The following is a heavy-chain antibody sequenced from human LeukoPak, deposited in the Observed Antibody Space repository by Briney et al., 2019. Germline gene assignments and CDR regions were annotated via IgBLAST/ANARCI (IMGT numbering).Heavy chain of an antibody. CDR2: IYSSGTT. Sequence: PSETLSLTCTVSGGSMSGYFWAWIRRPAGKGLEWIGRIYSSGTTNYNLSLKSRVTMSLDTSKNQFSLKLSSVTAADTAVYYCARGGYYGSGNDFRFDPWGQGTLVTVSS. CDR3: ARGGYYGSGNDFRFDP. J-gene: IGHJ5*02. CDR1: GGSMSGYF. V-gene: IGHV4-4*07. D-gene: IGHD3-10*01.